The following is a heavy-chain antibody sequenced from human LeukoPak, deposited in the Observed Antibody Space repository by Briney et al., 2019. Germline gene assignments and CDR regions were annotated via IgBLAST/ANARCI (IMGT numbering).Heavy chain of an antibody. D-gene: IGHD1-26*01. CDR3: AGDGAGSDLFDY. CDR1: GGSISSSSYY. V-gene: IGHV4-39*07. Sequence: SETLSLTCTVSGGSISSSSYYWGWIRQPPGKGLEWIGSIYYSGSTYYNPSLKSRVTISVDTSKNQFSLKLSSVTAADTAVYYCAGDGAGSDLFDYWGQGTLVTVSS. J-gene: IGHJ4*02. CDR2: IYYSGST.